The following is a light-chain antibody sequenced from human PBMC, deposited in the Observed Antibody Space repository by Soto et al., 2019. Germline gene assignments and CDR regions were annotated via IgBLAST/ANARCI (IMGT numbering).Light chain of an antibody. CDR1: QSVSSF. CDR3: QHRSNWPLT. Sequence: EIVLTQSPATLSLSPGERATLSCRASQSVSSFLAWYRQKPGQAPRLLIYDASNRATGIPARFSGSGSGTDFTLTISSLEPEYLAVYYCQHRSNWPLTFGGGPKVDIK. V-gene: IGKV3-11*01. J-gene: IGKJ4*01. CDR2: DAS.